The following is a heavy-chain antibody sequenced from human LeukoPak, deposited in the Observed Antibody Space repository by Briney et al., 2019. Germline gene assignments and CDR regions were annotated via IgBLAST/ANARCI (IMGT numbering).Heavy chain of an antibody. J-gene: IGHJ4*02. CDR1: GYTFTSYY. Sequence: ASVTVSCKASGYTFTSYYMHWVRQAPGQGLEWMGIINPSGGSTSYAQKFQGRVTMTRDTSTSTVYMELSSLRSEDTAVYYCARDIWWELPDYWGQGTLVTVSS. V-gene: IGHV1-46*01. D-gene: IGHD1-26*01. CDR3: ARDIWWELPDY. CDR2: INPSGGST.